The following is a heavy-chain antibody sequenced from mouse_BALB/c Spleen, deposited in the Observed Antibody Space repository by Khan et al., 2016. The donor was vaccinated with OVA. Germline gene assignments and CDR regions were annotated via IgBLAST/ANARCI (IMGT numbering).Heavy chain of an antibody. CDR2: FYPGSDNT. V-gene: IGHV1-77*01. J-gene: IGHJ3*01. Sequence: QIQLVQSGAELARPGASVRLSCKASGYTFTDYYINWMRQRTGQGLEWIGEFYPGSDNTYYNEKFKGKATLTADKSSSTVYMQLSSLTSEDSAVYFCAREWAAWFPYWGQGTLVTVS. CDR3: AREWAAWFPY. CDR1: GYTFTDYY. D-gene: IGHD1-3*01.